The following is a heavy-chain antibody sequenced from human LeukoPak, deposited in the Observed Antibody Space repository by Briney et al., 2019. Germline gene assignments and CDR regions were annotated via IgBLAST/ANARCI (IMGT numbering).Heavy chain of an antibody. CDR1: GYTFTGYY. D-gene: IGHD3-16*01. CDR2: INPNSGDT. Sequence: ASVTVSCTASGYTFTGYYMHWVRQAPGQGLEWVGWINPNSGDTNFAQKFQGRVTMTRDTSISTAYMELSRLRSDDTAVYYCARDVWGVGAPRLDYWGQGTLVTVSS. CDR3: ARDVWGVGAPRLDY. J-gene: IGHJ4*02. V-gene: IGHV1-2*02.